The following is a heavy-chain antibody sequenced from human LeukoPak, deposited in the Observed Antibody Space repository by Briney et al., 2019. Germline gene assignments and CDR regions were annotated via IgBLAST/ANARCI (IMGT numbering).Heavy chain of an antibody. V-gene: IGHV4-4*07. J-gene: IGHJ3*02. CDR2: IYTSGNT. CDR1: GGSISDYY. Sequence: SETLSLTCTVSGGSISDYYWSWIRQPAGKGLEWIGRIYTSGNTNYNPSLKSRVTMSVGTSKNQFSLKLSSVTAADTAVYYCASLSSTYAFDIWGQGTMVTVSS. CDR3: ASLSSTYAFDI. D-gene: IGHD2-2*01.